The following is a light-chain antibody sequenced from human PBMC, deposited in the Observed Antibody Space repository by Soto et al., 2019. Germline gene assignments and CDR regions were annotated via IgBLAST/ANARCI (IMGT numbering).Light chain of an antibody. J-gene: IGKJ5*01. CDR3: HQTYSTPPIT. Sequence: DIQMTQSPSTLSASVGDRVTITCRASQSISSWLAWYQQKPGKGPKVLIYAASSLQSGVPSRFSGSGSGTAFTLTISSLQPEDFATYYCHQTYSTPPITFGQGTRLEI. CDR1: QSISSW. CDR2: AAS. V-gene: IGKV1-39*01.